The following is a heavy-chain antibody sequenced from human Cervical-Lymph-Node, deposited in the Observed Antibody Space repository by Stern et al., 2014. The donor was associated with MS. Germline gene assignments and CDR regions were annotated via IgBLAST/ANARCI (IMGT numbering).Heavy chain of an antibody. Sequence: EVQLVESGGGLVQPGRSLRLSCVEFGFSFDESNMHWVRQAPGQGLEWVAGFSGNSENIGYAASVKGRFTISRDNAKNSLYLQMDSLRAEDTALYYCASNPFYYYGLDVWGQGTTVTVSS. CDR2: FSGNSENI. D-gene: IGHD1-14*01. CDR1: GFSFDESN. V-gene: IGHV3-9*01. CDR3: ASNPFYYYGLDV. J-gene: IGHJ6*02.